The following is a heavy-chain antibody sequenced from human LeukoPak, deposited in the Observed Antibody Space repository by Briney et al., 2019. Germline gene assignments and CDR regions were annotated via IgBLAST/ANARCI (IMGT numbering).Heavy chain of an antibody. CDR2: IWYDGSNK. CDR1: GFTFSSYG. Sequence: GRSLRLSCAASGFTFSSYGMHWVRQAPGKGLEWVAVIWYDGSNKYYADSVKGRFTISRDNSKNTLYLQVNSLRAEDTAVYYCAKDRPDRYYYDSSGYYGLDYWGQGTLVTVSS. CDR3: AKDRPDRYYYDSSGYYGLDY. D-gene: IGHD3-22*01. V-gene: IGHV3-33*06. J-gene: IGHJ4*02.